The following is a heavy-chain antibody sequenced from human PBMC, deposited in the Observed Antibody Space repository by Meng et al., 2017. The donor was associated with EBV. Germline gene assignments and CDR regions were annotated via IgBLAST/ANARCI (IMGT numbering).Heavy chain of an antibody. CDR1: AGSISSSSYY. J-gene: IGHJ5*02. V-gene: IGHV4-39*07. Sequence: QLPLQESVPGPVKPSATLSLTCTVSAGSISSSSYYWGWIRQPPGKGLEWIGSIYYSGSTYYNPSLKSRVTISVDTSKNQFSLKLSSVTAADTAVYYCARVFPVHRGGSGSYRWFDPWGQGTLVTVSS. CDR3: ARVFPVHRGGSGSYRWFDP. CDR2: IYYSGST. D-gene: IGHD3-10*01.